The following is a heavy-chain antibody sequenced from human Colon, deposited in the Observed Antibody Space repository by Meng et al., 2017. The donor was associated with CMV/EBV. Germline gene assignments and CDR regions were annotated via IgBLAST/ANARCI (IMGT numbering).Heavy chain of an antibody. CDR3: ARSSSDPYYYYGMDV. Sequence: GSLRLSCTVSGGSISSYYWSWIRQPPGKGLEWIGYIYYSGSTNYNPSLKSRVTISVDTSKNQFSLMLSSVTAADTAVYYCARSSSDPYYYYGMDVWGQGTTVTVSS. D-gene: IGHD1-26*01. J-gene: IGHJ6*02. CDR1: GGSISSYY. V-gene: IGHV4-59*01. CDR2: IYYSGST.